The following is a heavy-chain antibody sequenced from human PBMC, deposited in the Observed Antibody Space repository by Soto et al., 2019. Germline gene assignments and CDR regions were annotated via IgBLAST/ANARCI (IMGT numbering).Heavy chain of an antibody. J-gene: IGHJ4*01. CDR2: IYHGGTT. D-gene: IGHD6-19*01. CDR3: ARVHVMVVAGSTFDY. CDR1: GYSISSGPH. Sequence: KTSETLSLTCTVSGYSISSGPHWAWIRQPPGKGPEWIASIYHGGTTFYNPSLKSRITISVDTSNNQFSLKLTSVTAADTAVYYCARVHVMVVAGSTFDYWGHGTLVTVSS. V-gene: IGHV4-38-2*02.